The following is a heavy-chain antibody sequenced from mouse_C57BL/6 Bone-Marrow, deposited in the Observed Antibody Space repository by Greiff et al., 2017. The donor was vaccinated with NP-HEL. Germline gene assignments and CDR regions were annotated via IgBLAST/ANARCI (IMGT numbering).Heavy chain of an antibody. V-gene: IGHV1-82*01. CDR2: IYPGDGDT. J-gene: IGHJ1*03. Sequence: QVQLQQSGPELVKPGASVKISCKASGYAFSSSWMNWVKQRPGKGLEWIGRIYPGDGDTNYNGTFKGKATLTADKSSSTAYMQLSSLTSEDSAVYFCARSPKDWYFDVWGTGTTGTVSS. CDR3: ARSPKDWYFDV. CDR1: GYAFSSSW.